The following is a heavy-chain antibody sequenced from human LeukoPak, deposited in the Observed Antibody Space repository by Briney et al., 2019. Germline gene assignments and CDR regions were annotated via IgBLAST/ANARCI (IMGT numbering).Heavy chain of an antibody. CDR1: GYTFTSYG. D-gene: IGHD1-26*01. CDR2: ISAYNGNT. CDR3: AREGSSFALWGSGQLDY. V-gene: IGHV1-18*01. J-gene: IGHJ4*02. Sequence: GASVKVSCKASGYTFTSYGISWVRQAPGQGLEWMGWISAYNGNTNYAQKFQGRVTMTRDTSISTAYMELSRLRSDDTAVYYCAREGSSFALWGSGQLDYWGQGTLVTVSS.